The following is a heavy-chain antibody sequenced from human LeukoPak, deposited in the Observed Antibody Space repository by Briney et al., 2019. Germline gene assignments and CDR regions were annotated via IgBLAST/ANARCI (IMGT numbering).Heavy chain of an antibody. J-gene: IGHJ1*01. V-gene: IGHV1-18*01. D-gene: IGHD2-2*01. Sequence: ASVKVSCKASGYTSTTYSLAWVRQAPGQSLEWMGWISVNNGGTNYAQSFQDRFTLTRDTSTNTAYLELRSLRSDDTAIIYCATATQPRGYFLHWGQGTLVTVSS. CDR2: ISVNNGGT. CDR1: GYTSTTYS. CDR3: ATATQPRGYFLH.